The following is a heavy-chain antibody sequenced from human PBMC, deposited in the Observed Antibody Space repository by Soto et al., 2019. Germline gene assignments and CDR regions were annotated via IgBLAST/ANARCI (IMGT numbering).Heavy chain of an antibody. CDR3: ARTIVVVPAAKGELDP. Sequence: GASVKDSCKASGYTFTSYAMHWVRQATGQRHEWMGWINAGNGNTKYSQKFQGRVTITRDTSASTAYMELSSLRSEDTAVYYCARTIVVVPAAKGELDPWGQRTLVTVSS. D-gene: IGHD2-2*01. J-gene: IGHJ5*02. CDR1: GYTFTSYA. V-gene: IGHV1-3*01. CDR2: INAGNGNT.